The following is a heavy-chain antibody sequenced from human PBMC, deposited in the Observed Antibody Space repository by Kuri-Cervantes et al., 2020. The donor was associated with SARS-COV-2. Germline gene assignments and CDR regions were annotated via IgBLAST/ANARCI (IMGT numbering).Heavy chain of an antibody. D-gene: IGHD4-23*01. V-gene: IGHV3-74*01. CDR3: AREGKGQAIGAFDI. CDR1: GFTFSSYW. CDR2: INSDGSST. J-gene: IGHJ3*02. Sequence: GESLKISCAASGFTFSSYWMHWVRQAPGKGLVWVSRINSDGSSTSYADSVKGRFTISRDNAKNTLYLQMNSLRAEDTAVYYCAREGKGQAIGAFDIWGQGTMVTVSS.